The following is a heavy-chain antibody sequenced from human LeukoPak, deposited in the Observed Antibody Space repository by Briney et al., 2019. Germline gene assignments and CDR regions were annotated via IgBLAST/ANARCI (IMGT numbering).Heavy chain of an antibody. V-gene: IGHV3-7*01. CDR3: ATAPAAADSS. D-gene: IGHD6-13*01. J-gene: IGHJ5*02. CDR2: INRDGTKT. Sequence: GGSLTLSCAASGFTFTSFWMTWVRQPPGKGLEWVANINRDGTKTTYVDPVKGRFTISRDNAKNSLFLHMSSLRAEDTAVYYCATAPAAADSSWGQGTLVAVSS. CDR1: GFTFTSFW.